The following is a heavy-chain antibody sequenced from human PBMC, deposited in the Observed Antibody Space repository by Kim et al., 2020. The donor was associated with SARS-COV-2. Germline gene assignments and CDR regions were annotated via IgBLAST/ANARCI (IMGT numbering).Heavy chain of an antibody. J-gene: IGHJ4*02. Sequence: KSRVTISVDTSKNQFSLKLSSVTAADTAVYYWARHKGSGWYAPTKSGFDYWGQGTLVTVSS. D-gene: IGHD6-19*01. V-gene: IGHV4-39*01. CDR3: ARHKGSGWYAPTKSGFDY.